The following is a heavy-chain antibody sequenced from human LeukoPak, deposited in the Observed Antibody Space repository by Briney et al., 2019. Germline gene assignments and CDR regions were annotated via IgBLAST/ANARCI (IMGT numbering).Heavy chain of an antibody. CDR3: ARHGSYGSDY. CDR1: GGSISSYY. CDR2: IYYSGST. V-gene: IGHV4-59*08. Sequence: SEALSLTCTVSGGSISSYYWSWIRQPPGKGLEWIGYIYYSGSTNYNPSLKSRVTISVDTSKNQFSLKLSSVTAADTAVYYCARHGSYGSDYWGQGTLVTVSS. D-gene: IGHD1-26*01. J-gene: IGHJ4*02.